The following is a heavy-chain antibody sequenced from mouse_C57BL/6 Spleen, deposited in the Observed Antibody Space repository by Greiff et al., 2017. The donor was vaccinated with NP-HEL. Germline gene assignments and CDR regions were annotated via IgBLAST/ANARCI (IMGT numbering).Heavy chain of an antibody. V-gene: IGHV1-64*01. Sequence: QVQLQQSGAELVKPGASVKLSCKASGYTFTSYWMHWVKQRPGQGLEWIGMIHPNSGSTNYNEKFKSKATLTVDKSSSTAYMQLSSLTSEDSAVYYCAKVGRKFYYAMDYWGQGTSVTVSS. CDR1: GYTFTSYW. CDR3: AKVGRKFYYAMDY. J-gene: IGHJ4*01. CDR2: IHPNSGST. D-gene: IGHD1-3*01.